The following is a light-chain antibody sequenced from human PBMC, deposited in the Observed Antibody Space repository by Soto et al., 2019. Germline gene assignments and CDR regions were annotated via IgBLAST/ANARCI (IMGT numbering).Light chain of an antibody. J-gene: IGKJ1*01. Sequence: DIVMTQSPDSLAVSLGERATINCKSSQSVLYSSNNKNYLAWYQQKPGQPPKALIYWASTRESGVPDRFSGSGSGTDFTLTISSLQAEDVAVYFCQQYYITPCTLGQGTKVDSK. CDR2: WAS. CDR3: QQYYITPCT. CDR1: QSVLYSSNNKNY. V-gene: IGKV4-1*01.